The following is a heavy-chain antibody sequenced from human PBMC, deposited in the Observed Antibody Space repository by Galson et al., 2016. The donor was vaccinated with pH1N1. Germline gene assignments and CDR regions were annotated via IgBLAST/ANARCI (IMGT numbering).Heavy chain of an antibody. CDR2: IKSDGSGT. CDR3: AIDGVGTVDFDY. D-gene: IGHD3-3*01. V-gene: IGHV3-74*03. CDR1: GFIFGSYW. J-gene: IGHJ4*02. Sequence: SLRLSCAASGFIFGSYWMHWVRQVPGKGLVWVSRIKSDGSGTTYADSVKGRFTISRDNAKNTLYLQMNSLGAEDTAVYFCAIDGVGTVDFDYWGQGTLVTVSS.